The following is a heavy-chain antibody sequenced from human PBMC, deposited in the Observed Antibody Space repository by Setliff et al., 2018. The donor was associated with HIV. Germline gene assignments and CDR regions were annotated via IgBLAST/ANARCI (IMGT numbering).Heavy chain of an antibody. CDR1: GFTFSDYY. J-gene: IGHJ4*02. V-gene: IGHV3-11*05. CDR2: ISSSSSYI. D-gene: IGHD6-19*01. CDR3: TKDRSVWLGPRVYFDY. Sequence: GGSLRLSCAASGFTFSDYYMSWIRQAPGKGLEWVSSISSSSSYIYYADSVKGRFTISRDKSKNTLYLQMSSLRAEDTAVYYCTKDRSVWLGPRVYFDYWGQGTLVTVSS.